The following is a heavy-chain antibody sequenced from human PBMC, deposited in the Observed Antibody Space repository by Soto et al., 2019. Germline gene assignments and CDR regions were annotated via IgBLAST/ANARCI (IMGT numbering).Heavy chain of an antibody. D-gene: IGHD6-19*01. CDR2: IIRIFGSA. CDR3: GRASFDSGWYRSSFDY. CDR1: GGTFSNYA. Sequence: QVQLVQSGAEVKKPGSSVKVSCKASGGTFSNYAITWVRQAPGQGLEWMGGIIRIFGSANYAQKFQGRVTITADESTGTAYMELSSLRSEDTAVYYCGRASFDSGWYRSSFDYWGQGTLVTVSS. J-gene: IGHJ4*02. V-gene: IGHV1-69*12.